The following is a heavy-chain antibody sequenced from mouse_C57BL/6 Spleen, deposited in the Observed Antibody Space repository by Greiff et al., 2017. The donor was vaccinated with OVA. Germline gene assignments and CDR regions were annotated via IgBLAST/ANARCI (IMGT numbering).Heavy chain of an antibody. CDR3: ARYSQLGAWFAY. J-gene: IGHJ3*01. Sequence: AGGGVTFTDYYMSWVRQPPGKALEWLGFIRNKANGYTTEYSASVKGRFTISRGNSQSILYLQMNALRAEDSATYYCARYSQLGAWFAYWGQGTLVTVSA. V-gene: IGHV7-3*01. CDR2: IRNKANGYTT. D-gene: IGHD4-1*02. CDR1: GVTFTDYY.